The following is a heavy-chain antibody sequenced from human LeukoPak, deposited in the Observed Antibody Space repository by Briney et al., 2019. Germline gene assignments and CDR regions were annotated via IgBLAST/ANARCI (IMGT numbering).Heavy chain of an antibody. D-gene: IGHD6-13*01. Sequence: GSSVKVSCKASGGTFSSYAISWVRQAPGQGLEWMGWINAGNGNTKYSQEFQGRVTITRDTSASTAYMELSSLRSEDMAVYYCARDLYSSSFVFDYWGQGTLVTVSS. CDR3: ARDLYSSSFVFDY. V-gene: IGHV1-3*03. CDR2: INAGNGNT. CDR1: GGTFSSYA. J-gene: IGHJ4*02.